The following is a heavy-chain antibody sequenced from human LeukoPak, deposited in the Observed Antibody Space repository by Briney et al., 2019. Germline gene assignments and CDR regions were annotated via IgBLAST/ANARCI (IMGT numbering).Heavy chain of an antibody. D-gene: IGHD6-13*01. V-gene: IGHV4-38-2*01. CDR2: IYHSGST. J-gene: IGHJ6*03. CDR3: ARGIAAAGTPYMDV. Sequence: PSEALSLTCAFHVYLISSGYYGAWLRQPPGKGLEWIGSIYHSGSTYYNPSLKSRVTISVDTSKNQFSLKLSSVTAADTAVYYCARGIAAAGTPYMDVWGNGTTVTVSS. CDR1: VYLISSGYY.